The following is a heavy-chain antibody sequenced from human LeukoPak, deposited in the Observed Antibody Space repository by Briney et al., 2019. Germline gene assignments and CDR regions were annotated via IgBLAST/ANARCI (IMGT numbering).Heavy chain of an antibody. D-gene: IGHD3-22*01. V-gene: IGHV3-9*01. Sequence: GGSLRLSCAASGFTFEDYGMHWVRHAPGKGLEWVSGMSSDSNHIDYADSVKGRFTISRDNANNYLYLQMNSLKTEDTAVYYCSTVQGYYDSSGSWVNWSQGTLVTVSS. J-gene: IGHJ1*01. CDR3: STVQGYYDSSGSWVN. CDR1: GFTFEDYG. CDR2: MSSDSNHI.